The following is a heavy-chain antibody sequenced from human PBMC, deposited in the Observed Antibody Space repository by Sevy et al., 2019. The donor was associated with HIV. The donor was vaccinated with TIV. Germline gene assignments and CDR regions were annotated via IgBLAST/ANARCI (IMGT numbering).Heavy chain of an antibody. Sequence: GGSLRLSCATSGFTFSSYNMNWVRQAPGKGLEWVSSISSGSGFIFYADSVKGRFTISRDNAKNPLDLQMNSLRAEDAAVYYCAREKTVLEGRYGMDVWGQGTTVTVSS. V-gene: IGHV3-21*01. CDR3: AREKTVLEGRYGMDV. J-gene: IGHJ6*02. CDR2: ISSGSGFI. D-gene: IGHD4-17*01. CDR1: GFTFSSYN.